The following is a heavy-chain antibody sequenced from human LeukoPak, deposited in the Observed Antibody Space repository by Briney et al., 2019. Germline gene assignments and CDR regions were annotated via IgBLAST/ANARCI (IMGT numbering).Heavy chain of an antibody. V-gene: IGHV1-2*02. D-gene: IGHD2-21*02. J-gene: IGHJ4*02. CDR1: GYTFTGYY. Sequence: GASVKVSCKASGYTFTGYYMHWVRQAPGQGLEWMGWINPNSGGTNYAQKFQGRVTMTRDTSISTAYMELSRLRSDDTAVYYCAKDPLPYCGGDCYLRGVWDYWGQGTLVTVSS. CDR2: INPNSGGT. CDR3: AKDPLPYCGGDCYLRGVWDY.